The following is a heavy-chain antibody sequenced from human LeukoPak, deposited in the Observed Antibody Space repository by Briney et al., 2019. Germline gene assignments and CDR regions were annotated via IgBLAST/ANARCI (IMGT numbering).Heavy chain of an antibody. D-gene: IGHD6-13*01. CDR1: GFTFSSYS. CDR2: ISSSSSYI. Sequence: GGSLRLSCAASGFTFSSYSMNWVRQAPGKGLEWVSSISSSSSYIYYADSVKGRFTISRDNAKNSLYLQMNSLRAEDTAAYYCARRSWYGDYYYMDVWGKGTTVTVSS. CDR3: ARRSWYGDYYYMDV. V-gene: IGHV3-21*01. J-gene: IGHJ6*03.